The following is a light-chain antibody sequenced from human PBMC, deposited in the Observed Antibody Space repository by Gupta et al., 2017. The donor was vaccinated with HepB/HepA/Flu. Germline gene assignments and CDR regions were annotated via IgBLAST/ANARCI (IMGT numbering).Light chain of an antibody. CDR1: SSNIGSNY. CDR2: RIN. J-gene: IGLJ2*01. V-gene: IGLV1-47*01. Sequence: QSVLTQPPSASGTPEQRVSISCSGSSSNIGSNYVFWYQQLPGTAPKLLIYRINQRPSGVPDRFSGSKSGTSASLAISGLRSGDEADYYCAAWDDSLSVVVFGGGTKLTVL. CDR3: AAWDDSLSVVV.